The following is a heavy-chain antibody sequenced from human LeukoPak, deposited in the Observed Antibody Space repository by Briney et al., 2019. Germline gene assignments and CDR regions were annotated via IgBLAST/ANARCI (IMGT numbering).Heavy chain of an antibody. D-gene: IGHD6-13*01. Sequence: ASVKVSCKASGYTFTGYYMHWVRQAPGQGLEWMGYINPNSGGTNLAQKFQGRVTMTRDTSISTVYMELTRLRSDDTAVYYCARGASSSGFDPWGQGTLVTVSS. J-gene: IGHJ5*01. CDR3: ARGASSSGFDP. CDR2: INPNSGGT. CDR1: GYTFTGYY. V-gene: IGHV1-2*02.